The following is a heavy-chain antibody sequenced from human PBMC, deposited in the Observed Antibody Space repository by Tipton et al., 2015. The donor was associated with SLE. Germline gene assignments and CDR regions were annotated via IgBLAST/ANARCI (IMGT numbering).Heavy chain of an antibody. CDR3: ATYVGNAFET. J-gene: IGHJ3*02. V-gene: IGHV4-39*07. D-gene: IGHD3-16*01. CDR2: IYYSGST. CDR1: GGSIDSSSFY. Sequence: LRLSCTVSGGSIDSSSFYWGWVRQPPGKGLEWIGTIYYSGSTSYNPSLKSRVVVSVDTSKKYFSLRLDSVTAADTAVYYCATYVGNAFETWGQGTMVIVPS.